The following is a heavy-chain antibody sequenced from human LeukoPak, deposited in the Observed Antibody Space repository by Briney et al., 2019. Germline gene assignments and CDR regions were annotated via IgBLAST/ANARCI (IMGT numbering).Heavy chain of an antibody. V-gene: IGHV6-1*01. CDR1: GDHVYSKSAA. CDR2: TYYRSKWYD. J-gene: IGHJ4*02. CDR3: SRSLFRQQVEPFDS. D-gene: IGHD6-13*01. Sequence: SQTLSLTCAISGDHVYSKSAAWNWITQSPSRGLEWLGRTYYRSKWYDDYAVSVKSRITINADTSKNQFSLHLNSVTPEDTAVYHCSRSLFRQQVEPFDSWGQGTLVTVSS.